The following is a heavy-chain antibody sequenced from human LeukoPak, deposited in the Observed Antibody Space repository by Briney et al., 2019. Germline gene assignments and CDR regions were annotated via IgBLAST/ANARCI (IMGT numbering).Heavy chain of an antibody. CDR3: AGGSGYYSYYFDY. Sequence: SETLSLTCTISGASISSFYWSWIRQPPGKGLEWIGCINYSGSTNYNPSLKSRVTISIDTSKNQMSLKLRSVIAADTAVYYCAGGSGYYSYYFDYWGQGTLVTVSS. J-gene: IGHJ4*02. CDR1: GASISSFY. D-gene: IGHD3-22*01. CDR2: INYSGST. V-gene: IGHV4-59*03.